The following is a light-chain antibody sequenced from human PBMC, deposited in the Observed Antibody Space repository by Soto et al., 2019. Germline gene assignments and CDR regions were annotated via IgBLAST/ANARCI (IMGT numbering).Light chain of an antibody. CDR1: QSVGTN. Sequence: IVLTQSPGTLSLSPWESATLSFMASQSVGTNVAWYQQKPGQAPRLLTYGASTRATDISDRFSGSGSGADFTLTISSLQSEDFAVYYCQQYNKWPPWTFGQGTKVDIK. CDR2: GAS. J-gene: IGKJ1*01. V-gene: IGKV3-15*01. CDR3: QQYNKWPPWT.